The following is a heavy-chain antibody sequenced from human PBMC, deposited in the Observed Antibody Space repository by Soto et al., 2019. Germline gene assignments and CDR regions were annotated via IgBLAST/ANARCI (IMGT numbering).Heavy chain of an antibody. V-gene: IGHV3-23*01. D-gene: IGHD3-22*01. Sequence: GGALLVCSVASVFTFSTYAMSWVRQAPGKGLEWVSAVNGVGDITYYADSVKGRFTISRDNSENTLFLQMNGLRVEDTAVYYCARNPSYYDSPQNWGQGTMVTVSS. J-gene: IGHJ3*01. CDR3: ARNPSYYDSPQN. CDR2: VNGVGDIT. CDR1: VFTFSTYA.